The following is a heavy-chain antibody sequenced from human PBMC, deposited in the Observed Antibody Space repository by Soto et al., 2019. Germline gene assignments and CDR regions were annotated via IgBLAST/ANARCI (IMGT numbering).Heavy chain of an antibody. CDR3: AHLRYCSSTSCYDGPFYFEY. J-gene: IGHJ4*02. V-gene: IGHV2-5*02. Sequence: SGPTLVNPTQTLTLTCTFSGFSLSTSGVGVGWIRQPPGKALEWLALIYWDDDKRYSPSLKSRLTITKDTSKNQVVLTMTNMDPVDTATYHCAHLRYCSSTSCYDGPFYFEYWGQGTLVTVSS. D-gene: IGHD2-2*01. CDR1: GFSLSTSGVG. CDR2: IYWDDDK.